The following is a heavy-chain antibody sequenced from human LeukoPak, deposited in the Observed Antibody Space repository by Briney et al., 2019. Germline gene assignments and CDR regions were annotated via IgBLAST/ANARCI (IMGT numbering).Heavy chain of an antibody. D-gene: IGHD3-10*01. CDR2: ISGDGGST. J-gene: IGHJ5*02. CDR1: GFTFDDYA. CDR3: AKERLARRYYGSGLNWFDP. Sequence: GGSLRLSCAASGFTFDDYAMHWVRQAPGKGLEWVSLISGDGGSTYYADSVKGRFTISRDNSKNPLYLQMNSLRTEDTALYYCAKERLARRYYGSGLNWFDPWGQGTLVTVSS. V-gene: IGHV3-43*02.